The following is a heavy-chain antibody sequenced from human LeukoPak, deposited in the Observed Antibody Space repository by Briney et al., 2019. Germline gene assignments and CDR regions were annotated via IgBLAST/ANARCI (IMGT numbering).Heavy chain of an antibody. D-gene: IGHD3-10*01. CDR1: GFTFDNYA. Sequence: GGSLRLSCAASGFTFDNYAMYWVRQAPGKGLEWVSGITWNSGSIDYADSVKDRFTISRDNANSSLYLQMNSLRPEDMALYYCVKSGSYSSPYYFDYWGQGTLVTVSS. J-gene: IGHJ4*02. V-gene: IGHV3-9*03. CDR3: VKSGSYSSPYYFDY. CDR2: ITWNSGSI.